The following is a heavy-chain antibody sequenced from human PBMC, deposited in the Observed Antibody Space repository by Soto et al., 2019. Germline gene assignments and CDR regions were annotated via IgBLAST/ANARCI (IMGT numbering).Heavy chain of an antibody. CDR1: GFTFSSYG. Sequence: GGSLRLSCAASGFTFSSYGMHWVRQAPGKGLEWVAVISYDGSNKYYADSVKGRFTISRDNSKNTLYLQMNSLRAEDTAVYYCAKDLVWELLSNRLGPIDYWGQGTRVTVSS. CDR3: AKDLVWELLSNRLGPIDY. D-gene: IGHD1-26*01. V-gene: IGHV3-30*18. CDR2: ISYDGSNK. J-gene: IGHJ4*02.